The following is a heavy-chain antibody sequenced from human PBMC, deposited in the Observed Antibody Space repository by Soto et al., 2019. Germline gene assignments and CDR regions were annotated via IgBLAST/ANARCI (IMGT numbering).Heavy chain of an antibody. V-gene: IGHV3-21*01. D-gene: IGHD6-6*01. Sequence: GGSLRLSCAASGFTFSSYSMNWVRQAPGKGLEWVSSISSSSSYIYYADSVKGRFTISRDNAKNSLYLQMNSLRAEDTAVYYCARGKAARPESDYWGQGTLVTVSS. CDR2: ISSSSSYI. CDR1: GFTFSSYS. CDR3: ARGKAARPESDY. J-gene: IGHJ4*02.